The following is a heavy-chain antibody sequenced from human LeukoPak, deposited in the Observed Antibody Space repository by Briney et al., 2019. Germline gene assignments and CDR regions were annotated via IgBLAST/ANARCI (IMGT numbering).Heavy chain of an antibody. Sequence: SETLSLARAVSSGFISSGGYSWSWIRQPPGKGLEWIGYISYTGSTYYNPSLKSRVTVSVDTSKNQFSLRLSSVTAADTAVYYCARTTEGGYSYGYFYYYYMDVWGKGTTVTISS. D-gene: IGHD5-18*01. CDR3: ARTTEGGYSYGYFYYYYMDV. J-gene: IGHJ6*03. CDR2: ISYTGST. CDR1: SGFISSGGYS. V-gene: IGHV4-30-4*07.